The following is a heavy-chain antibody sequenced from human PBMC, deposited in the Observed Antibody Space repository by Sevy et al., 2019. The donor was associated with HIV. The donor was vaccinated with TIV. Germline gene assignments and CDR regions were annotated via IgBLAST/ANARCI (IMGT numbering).Heavy chain of an antibody. CDR1: GFTFSDYY. V-gene: IGHV3-11*04. CDR2: FSSSGSSI. Sequence: GGSLRLSCAASGFTFSDYYMSWIRQAPGKGLEWVSNFSSSGSSIYYADSVKGRFTISRDNAKNSLYLQMNSLRAEDTAVYYCARVRRPLNDAFDIWGQGTMVTVSS. CDR3: ARVRRPLNDAFDI. J-gene: IGHJ3*02.